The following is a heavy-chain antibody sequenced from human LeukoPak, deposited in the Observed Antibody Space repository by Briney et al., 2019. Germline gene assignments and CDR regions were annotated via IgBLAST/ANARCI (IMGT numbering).Heavy chain of an antibody. D-gene: IGHD6-19*01. Sequence: ASVKVSCKASGYTFTHYHIHWVRQAPGQGLEWMGWINPNSGGTNYAEKFHGRLTTTRDTSISTAFMELSGLRSDDTAVYYCTRFRHVAVAGTPHFDYWGQGALVTVSS. V-gene: IGHV1-2*02. CDR3: TRFRHVAVAGTPHFDY. J-gene: IGHJ4*02. CDR2: INPNSGGT. CDR1: GYTFTHYH.